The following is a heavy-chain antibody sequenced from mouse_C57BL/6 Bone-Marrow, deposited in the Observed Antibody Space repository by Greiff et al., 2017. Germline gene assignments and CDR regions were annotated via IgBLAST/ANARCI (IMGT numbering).Heavy chain of an antibody. D-gene: IGHD2-3*01. J-gene: IGHJ3*01. Sequence: QVQLQQSGAELMKPGASVKLSCKATGYTFTGYWIEWVKQRPGHGLEWIGEILPGSGSTNYNETYKGKATFTADTSTNTAYMQLSSLTTEDSAIYYCARSDGYYAAWFAYWGQGTLVTVSA. V-gene: IGHV1-9*01. CDR2: ILPGSGST. CDR1: GYTFTGYW. CDR3: ARSDGYYAAWFAY.